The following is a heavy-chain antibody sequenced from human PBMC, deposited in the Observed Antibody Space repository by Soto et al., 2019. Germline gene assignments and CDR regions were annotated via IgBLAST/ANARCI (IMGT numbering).Heavy chain of an antibody. J-gene: IGHJ1*01. CDR1: GFTFTSYG. Sequence: QVQLVESGGGVVQPGRSLRLSCAASGFTFTSYGMHWVRQAPGKGLEWVAVISYDGSDKYYADSVKGRFTISRDNSKNPLYLQMSSLRADDTAVYYCAKGGQWLAQPDPIWGQGTLVTVSS. CDR2: ISYDGSDK. D-gene: IGHD6-19*01. CDR3: AKGGQWLAQPDPI. V-gene: IGHV3-30*18.